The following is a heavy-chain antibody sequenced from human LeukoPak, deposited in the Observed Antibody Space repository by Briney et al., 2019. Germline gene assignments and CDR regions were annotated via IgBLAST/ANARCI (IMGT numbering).Heavy chain of an antibody. D-gene: IGHD2-2*01. V-gene: IGHV4-34*01. CDR1: GGSFSGYY. CDR2: INHSGST. Sequence: SETLSLTCAVYGGSFSGYYWSWIHQPPGKGLEWIGEINHSGSTNYNPSLKSRVTISVDTSKNQFSLKLSSVTAADTAVYYCATTAGYCSSTSCPPGYGMDVWGKGTTVTVSS. J-gene: IGHJ6*04. CDR3: ATTAGYCSSTSCPPGYGMDV.